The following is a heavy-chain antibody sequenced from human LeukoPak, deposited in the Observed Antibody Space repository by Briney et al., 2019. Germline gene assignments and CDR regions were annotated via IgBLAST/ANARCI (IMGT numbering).Heavy chain of an antibody. Sequence: GGSLRLSCATSGFTFSTYAMHWVRQAPGKGLEYVSVIHSNGDTYYANSVKGRFTISRDDSEKTVYLHMKSLRTDDTAVYYCSTDPYYGSGSYYWGQGTLVTVSS. CDR2: IHSNGDT. D-gene: IGHD3-10*01. J-gene: IGHJ4*02. V-gene: IGHV3-64*01. CDR1: GFTFSTYA. CDR3: STDPYYGSGSYY.